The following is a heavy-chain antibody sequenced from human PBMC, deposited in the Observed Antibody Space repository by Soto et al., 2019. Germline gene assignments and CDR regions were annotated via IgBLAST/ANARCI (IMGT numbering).Heavy chain of an antibody. CDR1: GGSISSGDYY. Sequence: PSETLSLTCTVSGGSISSGDYYWSWIRQSPGKGLEWIGYIYYSGSTYYNPSLKSRVTISVDTSKNQFSLKLSSVTAADTAVYYCAREVEMATIGGLYYFDYWGQGTLVTVSS. D-gene: IGHD5-12*01. J-gene: IGHJ4*02. CDR2: IYYSGST. CDR3: AREVEMATIGGLYYFDY. V-gene: IGHV4-30-4*01.